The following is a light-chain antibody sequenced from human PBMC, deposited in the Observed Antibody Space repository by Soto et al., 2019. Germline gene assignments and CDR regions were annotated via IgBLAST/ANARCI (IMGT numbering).Light chain of an antibody. CDR2: AAS. J-gene: IGKJ1*01. Sequence: EIVLTQSPGTLSLSPGXRATLSCRASQSVDSKYLAWYQHKRGQAPRLLIYAASSRATGIPDRFSGSGSGTDFTLTISRVEPEDFALYYCHQSPRTFGQGTKVDTK. V-gene: IGKV3-20*01. CDR1: QSVDSKY. CDR3: HQSPRT.